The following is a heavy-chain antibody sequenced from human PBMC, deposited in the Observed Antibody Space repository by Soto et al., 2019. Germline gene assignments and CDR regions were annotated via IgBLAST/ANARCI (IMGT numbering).Heavy chain of an antibody. J-gene: IGHJ4*02. CDR1: GYXFAGYL. V-gene: IGHV5-10-1*01. CDR3: ARQIYDSDTGPNFKYYFDS. D-gene: IGHD3-22*01. Sequence: PXEXLKICCKRSGYXFAGYLVSWVRHKPGKGLEWIGRIDPSDSQTYYSPSFRGHVTISATKSITTLFLQWSILSASDTAMYYFARQIYDSDTGPNFKYYFDSWGQGPPVT. CDR2: IDPSDSQT.